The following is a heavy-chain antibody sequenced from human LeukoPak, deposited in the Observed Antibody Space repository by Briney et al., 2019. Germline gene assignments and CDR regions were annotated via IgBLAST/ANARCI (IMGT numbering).Heavy chain of an antibody. Sequence: ASVKVSCKASGYTFTSYYMHWVRQAPGQGLEWMGIINPSGGSTSYAQKFQGRVTMTRDTSTSTVYMELSSLRSEDTAVYYCASSGYCSGGSCYSMVPWGQGTLVTVSS. CDR3: ASSGYCSGGSCYSMVP. CDR1: GYTFTSYY. J-gene: IGHJ5*02. V-gene: IGHV1-46*01. D-gene: IGHD2-15*01. CDR2: INPSGGST.